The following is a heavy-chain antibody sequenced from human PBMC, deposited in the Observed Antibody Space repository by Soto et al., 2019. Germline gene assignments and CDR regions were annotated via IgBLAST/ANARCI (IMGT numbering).Heavy chain of an antibody. CDR2: ISTSSRAT. CDR1: GFTFSSYD. V-gene: IGHV3-48*02. J-gene: IGHJ6*03. Sequence: EVQLVESGGGLVQPGGSLRLSCAASGFTFSSYDMNWVRQAPGKGLEWISYISTSSRATHYADSVKGRFTISRDNVKNSLDLQMNSQRDEDTAVYYCARDRGYCNGGSCYYMDVWGKGTPGTVSS. CDR3: ARDRGYCNGGSCYYMDV. D-gene: IGHD2-15*01.